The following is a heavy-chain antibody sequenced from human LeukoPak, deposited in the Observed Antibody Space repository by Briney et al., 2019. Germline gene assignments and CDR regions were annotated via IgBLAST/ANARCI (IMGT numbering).Heavy chain of an antibody. CDR1: GYAFTSYG. Sequence: ASVKVSCKAAGYAFTSYGISWVRQALGQGLEWMGRISAYNGNTNYAQKLQGRVTMTTDTSTSTAYMELRSLRSDDTAVYYCARDRVQLWFDAFDFWGQGTMVTVSS. CDR2: ISAYNGNT. CDR3: ARDRVQLWFDAFDF. V-gene: IGHV1-18*01. D-gene: IGHD5-18*01. J-gene: IGHJ3*01.